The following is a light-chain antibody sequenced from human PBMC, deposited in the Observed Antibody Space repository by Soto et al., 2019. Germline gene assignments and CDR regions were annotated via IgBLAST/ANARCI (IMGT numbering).Light chain of an antibody. J-gene: IGLJ1*01. CDR3: GSWDSSLSAYV. Sequence: QSVLTQPPSVSAAPGQKVTISCSGSSSNIGGNSVSWYQQLPGTAPKLLIYDDDKRPSGIPDRFSGSKSGTSATLGITGFRTGDEADYYCGSWDSSLSAYVFGTGIKVTVL. CDR1: SSNIGGNS. CDR2: DDD. V-gene: IGLV1-51*01.